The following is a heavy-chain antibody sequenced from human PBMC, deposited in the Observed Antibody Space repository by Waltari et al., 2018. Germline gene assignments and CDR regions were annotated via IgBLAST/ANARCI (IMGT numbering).Heavy chain of an antibody. CDR3: AREIGIGAFDI. CDR2: ISSSSSTI. D-gene: IGHD1-26*01. Sequence: EVQLVESGGGLVQPGGSLRVACAAPGFTFSSYSMNWVRQAPGKGLEWVSYISSSSSTIYYADSVKGRFTISRDNAKNSLYLQMNSLRAEDTAVYYCAREIGIGAFDIWGQGTMVTVSS. J-gene: IGHJ3*02. CDR1: GFTFSSYS. V-gene: IGHV3-48*04.